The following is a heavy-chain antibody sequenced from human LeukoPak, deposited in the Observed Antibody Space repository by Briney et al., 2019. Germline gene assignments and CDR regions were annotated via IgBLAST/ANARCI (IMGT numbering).Heavy chain of an antibody. J-gene: IGHJ6*03. D-gene: IGHD2-2*01. CDR1: GGTFSSYA. CDR3: ARGSPIVVVPAAPPYYYYYMDV. V-gene: IGHV1-69*01. Sequence: GSSVKVSCKASGGTFSSYAIGWVRQAPGQGLEWMGGIIPIFGTANYAQKFQGRVTITADESTSTAYMELSSLRSEDTAVYYCARGSPIVVVPAAPPYYYYYMDVWAKGPRSPSP. CDR2: IIPIFGTA.